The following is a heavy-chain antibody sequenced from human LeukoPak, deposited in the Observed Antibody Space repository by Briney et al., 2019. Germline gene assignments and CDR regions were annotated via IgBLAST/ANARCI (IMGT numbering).Heavy chain of an antibody. CDR1: GGSISSYY. V-gene: IGHV4-59*01. D-gene: IGHD5-12*01. J-gene: IGHJ6*02. CDR2: IYDSGST. Sequence: SETLSLTCTVSGGSISSYYWSWIRQPPGKGLEWIGYIYDSGSTNYNPSLKSRVTISVDTSKNPFSLKLSSATAADTAVYYCARGGSGYDSFYYYGMDVWGQGTTVTVSS. CDR3: ARGGSGYDSFYYYGMDV.